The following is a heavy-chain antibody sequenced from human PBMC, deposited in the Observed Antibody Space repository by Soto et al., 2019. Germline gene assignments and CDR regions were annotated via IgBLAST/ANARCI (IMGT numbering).Heavy chain of an antibody. D-gene: IGHD6-25*01. Sequence: QVQLVQSGAEVKKPGASVKVSCKASGYTFTSYAMHWVRQAPGQRLEWMGWINAGNGNTKYSQKFQGRVTITRDTSASTAYIELSSLRSEDTAVYYCARVDGVSRRPPAEYFQHWGQGTLVTVSS. CDR2: INAGNGNT. V-gene: IGHV1-3*01. J-gene: IGHJ1*01. CDR1: GYTFTSYA. CDR3: ARVDGVSRRPPAEYFQH.